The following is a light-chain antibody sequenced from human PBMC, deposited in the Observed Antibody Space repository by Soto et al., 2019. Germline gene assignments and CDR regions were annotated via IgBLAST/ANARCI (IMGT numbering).Light chain of an antibody. V-gene: IGLV1-47*02. CDR1: SSNIGGNS. J-gene: IGLJ1*01. Sequence: QSVMTQPPSVSAAPGQKVTISCSGSSSNIGGNSVSWYQHLPGTAPKLLIYHDNQRPSGVPDRFSGSKSGTSASLVIGGLRSEDEADYYCASWDDSLRGYVFGTATKLTVL. CDR3: ASWDDSLRGYV. CDR2: HDN.